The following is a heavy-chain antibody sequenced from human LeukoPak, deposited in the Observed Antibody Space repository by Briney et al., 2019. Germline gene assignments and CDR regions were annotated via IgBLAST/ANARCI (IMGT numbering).Heavy chain of an antibody. CDR2: ISWNSGSI. CDR1: GFTFDDYA. CDR3: AKGTTWNYEYNWFDP. D-gene: IGHD1-7*01. J-gene: IGHJ5*02. Sequence: SLRLSCAASGFTFDDYAMHWVRQAPGKGLEWVSGISWNSGSIGYADSVKGRFTISRDNAKNSLYLQMNSLRAEDTALYYCAKGTTWNYEYNWFDPWGQGTLVTVSS. V-gene: IGHV3-9*01.